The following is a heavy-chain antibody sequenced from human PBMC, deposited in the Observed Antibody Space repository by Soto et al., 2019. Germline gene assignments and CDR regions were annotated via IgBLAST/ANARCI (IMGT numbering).Heavy chain of an antibody. Sequence: GESLKISCKGSGYSFTSYWISCVRQMPWKGLEWMGMIDPSDSYTNYSPSFQGHVTISADKAISTAYLQWSSLKASDTAMYYCASLPLATVSAEYFHHWGQGTMVTVSS. D-gene: IGHD5-12*01. V-gene: IGHV5-10-1*01. CDR3: ASLPLATVSAEYFHH. CDR1: GYSFTSYW. J-gene: IGHJ1*01. CDR2: IDPSDSYT.